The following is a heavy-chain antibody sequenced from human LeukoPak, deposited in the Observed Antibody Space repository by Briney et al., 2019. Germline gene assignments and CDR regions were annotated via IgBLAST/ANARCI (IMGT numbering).Heavy chain of an antibody. D-gene: IGHD3-22*01. V-gene: IGHV3-23*01. Sequence: GGSLRLSCAASGFTFSSYAMRWVRQAPGKGLEWVSVISGSGGSTYYADSVKGRFTISRDNSKNTLYLQMNSLRAEDTAVYYCAKDFSYYYDSSGYLDYCGQGTLVTVSS. CDR2: ISGSGGST. J-gene: IGHJ4*02. CDR3: AKDFSYYYDSSGYLDY. CDR1: GFTFSSYA.